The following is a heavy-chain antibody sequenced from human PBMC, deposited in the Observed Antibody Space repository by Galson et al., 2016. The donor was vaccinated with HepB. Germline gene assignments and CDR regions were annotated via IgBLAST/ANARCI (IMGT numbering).Heavy chain of an antibody. D-gene: IGHD5-18*01. J-gene: IGHJ4*02. CDR1: GFTFSSYW. CDR3: ARDIRFGYSTEGSFDY. Sequence: SLRLSCAASGFTFSSYWMHWVRQAPGEGLVWVSRINPDGSSTTYADSVKGRFTISRENVKNTVYLQMSSLRAEDTAVYYCARDIRFGYSTEGSFDYWGQGIRVTVSS. V-gene: IGHV3-74*01. CDR2: INPDGSST.